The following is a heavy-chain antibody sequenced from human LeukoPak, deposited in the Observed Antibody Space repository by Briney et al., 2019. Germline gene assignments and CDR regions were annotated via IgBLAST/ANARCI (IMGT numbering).Heavy chain of an antibody. CDR2: IKQDGSEK. J-gene: IGHJ5*02. V-gene: IGHV3-7*03. CDR1: GFTFSSYW. D-gene: IGHD3-22*01. CDR3: ARVRDSSGYDWFDP. Sequence: GGSLRLSCAASGFTFSSYWMSWVRQAPGKGLEWVANIKQDGSEKYYVDSVRGRFTISRDNAKNSLYLQMNSLRAEDTAVYYCARVRDSSGYDWFDPWGQGTLVTVSS.